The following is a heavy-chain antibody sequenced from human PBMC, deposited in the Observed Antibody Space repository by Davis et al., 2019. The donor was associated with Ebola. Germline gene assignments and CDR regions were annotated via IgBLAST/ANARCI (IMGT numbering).Heavy chain of an antibody. CDR2: INHRGST. J-gene: IGHJ4*02. CDR3: AGIAATGSY. CDR1: GGSFSGYY. D-gene: IGHD6-13*01. Sequence: GSLRLSCAVYGGSFSGYYWTWFRQPPGKGLEWIGEINHRGSTNYNPSLKSRVTISVDTSKNQFSLKLTSMTAADTAVYSCAGIAATGSYWGQGALVTVSS. V-gene: IGHV4-34*01.